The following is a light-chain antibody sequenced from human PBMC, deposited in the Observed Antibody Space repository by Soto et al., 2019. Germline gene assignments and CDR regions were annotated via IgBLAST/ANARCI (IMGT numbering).Light chain of an antibody. J-gene: IGKJ3*01. CDR2: AAF. Sequence: DIQMTQSPSSLSASVGDRVTITCRASQSISSYLNWYQQKPGKAHKLLIYAAFSLQSGVPSRFSGSGSGTEFTLSISRLQPEDFATYYCQQSYRTPLTFGPGTKVDIK. CDR1: QSISSY. V-gene: IGKV1-39*01. CDR3: QQSYRTPLT.